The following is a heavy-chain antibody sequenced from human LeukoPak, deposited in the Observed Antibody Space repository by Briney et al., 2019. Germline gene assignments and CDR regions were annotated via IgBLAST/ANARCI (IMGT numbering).Heavy chain of an antibody. CDR2: IRDDGSNK. CDR3: ARSKLVGYFDY. CDR1: GFTFSSYG. V-gene: IGHV3-30*02. Sequence: GGSLRLSCAASGFTFSSYGMHWVRQAPGKGLEWVAFIRDDGSNKYYADSVKGRFTISRDNSKNTLYLQMNSLRAEDTAVYYCARSKLVGYFDYWGQGTLVTVSS. D-gene: IGHD3-10*01. J-gene: IGHJ4*02.